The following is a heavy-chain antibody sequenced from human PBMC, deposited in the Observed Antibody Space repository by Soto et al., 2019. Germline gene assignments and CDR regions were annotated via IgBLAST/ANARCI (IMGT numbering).Heavy chain of an antibody. J-gene: IGHJ5*02. CDR2: MNPGSGKT. V-gene: IGHV1-8*02. Sequence: GASVKVSCKASGYTFINFDISWVRQAAGQGLEWLGWMNPGSGKTGYASKFQGRVAMTRDASTGTSHLELSSLTSDDTAVYYCARMASAGTQNWFDPWGQGTLVTVSS. D-gene: IGHD6-13*01. CDR3: ARMASAGTQNWFDP. CDR1: GYTFINFD.